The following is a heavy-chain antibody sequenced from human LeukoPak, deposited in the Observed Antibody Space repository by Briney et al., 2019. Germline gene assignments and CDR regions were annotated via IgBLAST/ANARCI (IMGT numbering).Heavy chain of an antibody. CDR1: GGSISTFY. CDR3: ARHGPLYDIWSAQFYFDY. D-gene: IGHD3-3*01. CDR2: IYYSGTT. Sequence: SETLSLTCAVSGGSISTFYWSWIRQRPGKGLEWIGYIYYSGTTNYDPSLKSRVTISVDMSKSQFSLNLSSVTAADTALYYCARHGPLYDIWSAQFYFDYWGQGTLVAVSS. V-gene: IGHV4-59*08. J-gene: IGHJ4*02.